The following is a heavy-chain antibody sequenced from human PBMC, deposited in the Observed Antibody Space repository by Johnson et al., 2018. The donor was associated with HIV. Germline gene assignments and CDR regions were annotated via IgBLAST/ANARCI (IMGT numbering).Heavy chain of an antibody. V-gene: IGHV3-13*01. J-gene: IGHJ3*02. CDR2: IGTAGDT. Sequence: VQLVESGGGLVPPGGSLRLSCAASGFTFSRYDMHWVRQATGKGLEWVSAIGTAGDTYYPGSVKGRFTISREDAKSSLYLQMNSLRAEDTALYYCARDLKGDYDSSGYVDAVDIWGQGTMVTVSS. CDR3: ARDLKGDYDSSGYVDAVDI. CDR1: GFTFSRYD. D-gene: IGHD3-22*01.